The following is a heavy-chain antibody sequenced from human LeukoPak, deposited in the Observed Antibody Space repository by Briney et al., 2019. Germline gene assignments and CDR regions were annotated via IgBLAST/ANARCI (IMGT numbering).Heavy chain of an antibody. V-gene: IGHV3-15*01. CDR2: IKSKTDGGTT. D-gene: IGHD3-22*01. Sequence: GGSLRLSCAASGFTFSYSRMSWGRQAPGKRLEWVGRIKSKTDGGTTYYAAPVKGRFTISRDDSKNTLHMQMNSLKTEDTAVYYCGTAMIVVVGYFDYWGQGSLVTVSS. CDR3: GTAMIVVVGYFDY. CDR1: GFTFSYSR. J-gene: IGHJ4*02.